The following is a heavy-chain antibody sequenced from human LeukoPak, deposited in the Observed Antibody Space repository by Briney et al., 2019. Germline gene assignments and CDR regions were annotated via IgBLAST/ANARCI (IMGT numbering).Heavy chain of an antibody. CDR3: ARLAVPRGY. D-gene: IGHD4-17*01. V-gene: IGHV4-34*01. Sequence: SETLSLTCAVYGGSFSGYYWSWIRQPPGKGLEWIGEINHSGSTNYNPSLKSRVTISVDTSKNQFSLKLSSVTAADTAVYYCARLAVPRGYWGQGTLVSVSS. CDR1: GGSFSGYY. CDR2: INHSGST. J-gene: IGHJ4*02.